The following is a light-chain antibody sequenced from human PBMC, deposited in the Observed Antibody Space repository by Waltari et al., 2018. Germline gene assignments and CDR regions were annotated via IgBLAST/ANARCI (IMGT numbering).Light chain of an antibody. J-gene: IGLJ2*01. CDR2: SDD. CDR3: SAWDESLNGVV. Sequence: QSVLTHPPSLSAAPRQRVPTSLSGNTSTTANNAINLYQQRPGKAPKRLIYSDDLLSSGVSDRFSGSRSGTSASLAISGLQSEDEADYYCSAWDESLNGVVFGGGTKLTVL. CDR1: TSTTANNA. V-gene: IGLV1-36*01.